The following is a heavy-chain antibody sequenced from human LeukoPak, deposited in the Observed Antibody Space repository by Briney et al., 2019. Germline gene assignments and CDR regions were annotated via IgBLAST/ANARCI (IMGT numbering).Heavy chain of an antibody. CDR3: AREGNYYGSGSYYYAY. CDR1: GGSFSGYY. V-gene: IGHV4-34*01. Sequence: PSETLSLTCAVYGGSFSGYYWSWIRQPPGKGLEWIGEINHSGSANYNPSLKSQVTISVDTSKNQFSLKLTSVTAADTAVYYCAREGNYYGSGSYYYAYWGQGTLVTVSS. CDR2: INHSGSA. J-gene: IGHJ4*02. D-gene: IGHD3-10*01.